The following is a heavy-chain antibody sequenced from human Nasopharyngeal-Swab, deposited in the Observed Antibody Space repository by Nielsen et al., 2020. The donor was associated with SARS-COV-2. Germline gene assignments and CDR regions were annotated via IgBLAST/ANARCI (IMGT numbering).Heavy chain of an antibody. Sequence: SEILSLTCTVSGGSTSSCSYYWGWIRQPPGKGLEWIGSIYYSGSTYYNPSLKSRVTISVDTSKNQFSLQLSSVTAADTAVYYCARHTRPWLSRYVPFDIWGQGTMVTVSS. D-gene: IGHD3-10*01. J-gene: IGHJ3*02. CDR3: ARHTRPWLSRYVPFDI. CDR1: GGSTSSCSYY. V-gene: IGHV4-39*01. CDR2: IYYSGST.